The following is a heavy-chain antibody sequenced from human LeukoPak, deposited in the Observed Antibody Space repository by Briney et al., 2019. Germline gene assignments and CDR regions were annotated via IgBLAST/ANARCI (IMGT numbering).Heavy chain of an antibody. CDR3: ARSRYSYGYNDY. J-gene: IGHJ4*02. V-gene: IGHV1-18*04. D-gene: IGHD5-18*01. CDR1: GYTFTSYG. CDR2: ISAYNGNT. Sequence: ASVKVSCKASGYTFTSYGISWVRQAPGQGLEWMGWISAYNGNTNYAQTLQGRVTMTTDTSTSTAYMELRSLRSDDTAVYYCARSRYSYGYNDYWGQGTLVTVSS.